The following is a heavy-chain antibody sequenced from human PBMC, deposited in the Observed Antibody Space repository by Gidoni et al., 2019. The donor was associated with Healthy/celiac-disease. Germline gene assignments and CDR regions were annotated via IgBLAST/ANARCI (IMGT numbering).Heavy chain of an antibody. J-gene: IGHJ6*02. V-gene: IGHV3-23*01. D-gene: IGHD2-8*01. Sequence: EVQLLESGGGLVQPGGSLRLSCAASGFTFSSYAMSWVRQAPGKWLEWVSAISGSGGSTYYADSVKGRFTISRDNSKNTLYLQMNSLRAEDTAVYYCAKAPPFYCTNGVCHTLPHYYYGMDVWGQGTTVTVSS. CDR3: AKAPPFYCTNGVCHTLPHYYYGMDV. CDR2: ISGSGGST. CDR1: GFTFSSYA.